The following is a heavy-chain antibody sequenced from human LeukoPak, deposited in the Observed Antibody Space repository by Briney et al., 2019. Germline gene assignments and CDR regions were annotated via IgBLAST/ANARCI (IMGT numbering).Heavy chain of an antibody. V-gene: IGHV1-2*04. CDR2: INPNSGGT. Sequence: ASVTVSCKASGYTFTGYYMHWVRQAPGQGLEWMGWINPNSGGTNYAQKFQGWVTMTRDTSISTAYMELSRLRSDDTAVYYCARGSDIVVVVAASPPDYWGQGTLVTVSS. D-gene: IGHD2-15*01. CDR3: ARGSDIVVVVAASPPDY. J-gene: IGHJ4*02. CDR1: GYTFTGYY.